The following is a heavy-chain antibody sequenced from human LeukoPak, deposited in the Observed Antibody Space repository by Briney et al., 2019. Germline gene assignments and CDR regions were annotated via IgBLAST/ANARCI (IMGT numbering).Heavy chain of an antibody. CDR1: GGSISSSSYY. CDR2: IYYSGST. CDR3: ARQALDIVLMVYAMGGYYFDY. J-gene: IGHJ4*02. D-gene: IGHD2-8*01. V-gene: IGHV4-39*01. Sequence: SETLSLTCTVSGGSISSSSYYWGWIRQPPGKGLEWIGSIYYSGSTYYNPSLKSRVTIPVDTSKNQFSLKLSSVTAADTAVYYCARQALDIVLMVYAMGGYYFDYWGQGTLVTVSS.